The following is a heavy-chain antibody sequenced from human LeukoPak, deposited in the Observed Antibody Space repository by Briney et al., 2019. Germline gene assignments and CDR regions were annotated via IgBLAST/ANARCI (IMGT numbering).Heavy chain of an antibody. CDR3: ARDSGSYHNWFDP. CDR2: IYTSGST. V-gene: IGHV4-61*02. J-gene: IGHJ5*02. CDR1: GGSISSGSYY. Sequence: SETLSLTCTVSGGSISSGSYYWSWIRQPAGKGLEWIGRIYTSGSTNYNPSLKSRVTISVDTSKNQFSLKLSSVTAADTAVYYCARDSGSYHNWFDPWGQGTLVTVSS. D-gene: IGHD1-26*01.